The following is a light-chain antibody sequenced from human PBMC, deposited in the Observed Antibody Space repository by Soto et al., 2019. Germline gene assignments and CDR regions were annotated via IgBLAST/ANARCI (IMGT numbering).Light chain of an antibody. Sequence: EIVMTQSPSTLSVSLGERVTLSCRASQSISSNLAWYQQKPGQAPRLLIYGASIRATGIPARFSGSGSGTMFTLHLSSLESEYFAFYYCLHQKFGQGTRVEIK. J-gene: IGKJ1*01. CDR1: QSISSN. V-gene: IGKV3-15*01. CDR3: LHQK. CDR2: GAS.